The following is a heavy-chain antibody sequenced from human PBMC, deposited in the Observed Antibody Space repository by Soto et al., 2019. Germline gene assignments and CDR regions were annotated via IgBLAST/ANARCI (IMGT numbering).Heavy chain of an antibody. J-gene: IGHJ5*02. V-gene: IGHV1-8*02. CDR2: MNPNSGNT. D-gene: IGHD6-13*01. Sequence: GASVQGSCKASGYTLPSYHIHWVRQAPGQRLEWMGWMNPNSGNTGYAQKFQGRVTMTRNTSISTAYMELSSLRSEDTAVYYCARGRDYHIAAADENWFDPWGQGTLVTVSS. CDR1: GYTLPSYH. CDR3: ARGRDYHIAAADENWFDP.